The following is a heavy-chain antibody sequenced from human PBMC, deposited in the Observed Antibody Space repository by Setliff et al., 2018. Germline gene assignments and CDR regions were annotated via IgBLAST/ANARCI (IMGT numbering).Heavy chain of an antibody. CDR1: GGSISSYY. V-gene: IGHV4-59*12. CDR3: ARGRYCSSTSCYGGWFDP. Sequence: SETLSLTCTVSGGSISSYYWGWIRQPPGKGLEWIGYIYSSGSTYYNPSLKSRVSISVDTSKNQFSLKLSSVTAADTAVYYCARGRYCSSTSCYGGWFDPWGQGTLVTVSS. J-gene: IGHJ5*02. CDR2: IYSSGST. D-gene: IGHD2-2*01.